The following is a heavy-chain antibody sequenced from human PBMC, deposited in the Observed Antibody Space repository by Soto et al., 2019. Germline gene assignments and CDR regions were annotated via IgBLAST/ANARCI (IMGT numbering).Heavy chain of an antibody. V-gene: IGHV3-23*01. D-gene: IGHD4-17*01. CDR3: AHPRGYGVLDAVDI. Sequence: PGGSRRLSWATSGFVFSTYAMNWGREAPGKGLEWVSAINSGGESTFYAESVRGRFTIYRDNSFNTLYLQMRSLRPEDTAVYYCAHPRGYGVLDAVDIWGQGTMVTVSS. J-gene: IGHJ3*02. CDR2: INSGGEST. CDR1: GFVFSTYA.